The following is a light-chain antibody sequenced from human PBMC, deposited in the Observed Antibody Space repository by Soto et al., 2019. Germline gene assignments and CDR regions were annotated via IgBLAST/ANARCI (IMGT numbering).Light chain of an antibody. CDR3: QQANSFPPT. CDR2: AAS. V-gene: IGKV1D-12*01. Sequence: DIQMTQSPSSVSASVGDRVTITCRASQGISSWLVWYQQKPGKAPKLLIYAASSLQSGVPSRFSGSGSGTDSTLTISSLQPEDFATYYCQQANSFPPTFGQGTKLEIK. CDR1: QGISSW. J-gene: IGKJ2*01.